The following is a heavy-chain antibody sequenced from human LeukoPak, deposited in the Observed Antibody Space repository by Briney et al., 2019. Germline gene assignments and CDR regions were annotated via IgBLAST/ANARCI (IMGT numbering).Heavy chain of an antibody. D-gene: IGHD3-3*01. CDR1: GYTLTELS. CDR2: VDPEDGEA. J-gene: IGHJ4*02. V-gene: IGHV1-24*01. CDR3: ATETDYYDFWRAPGYG. Sequence: ASVKVSCKVSGYTLTELSMHWVRQAPGKGLEWMGGVDPEDGEAIYAQKFQGRVTMTEDTSTGTAYMELSSLRSEDTAVYYCATETDYYDFWRAPGYGWGQGTLVTVSS.